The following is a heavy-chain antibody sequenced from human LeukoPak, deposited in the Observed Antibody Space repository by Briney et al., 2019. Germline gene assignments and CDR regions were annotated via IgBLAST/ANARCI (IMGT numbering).Heavy chain of an antibody. CDR1: GFTFSSYA. J-gene: IGHJ6*03. V-gene: IGHV3-23*01. Sequence: GGSLRLSCAASGFTFSSYAMSWVRQAPGKGLEWVSAISGSGGSTYYADSVKGRFTISRDNSKNTLYLQMNSVRAEDTAVYYCASVVVPAADYYYYMDVWGKGTTVTVSS. CDR3: ASVVVPAADYYYYMDV. CDR2: ISGSGGST. D-gene: IGHD2-2*01.